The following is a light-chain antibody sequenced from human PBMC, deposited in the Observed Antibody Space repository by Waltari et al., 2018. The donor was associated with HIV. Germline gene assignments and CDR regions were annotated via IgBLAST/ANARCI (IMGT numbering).Light chain of an antibody. J-gene: IGLJ2*01. CDR3: TSYAGRNTLV. CDR2: EVF. Sequence: QSALTQPPSASGSPGQSVTISCTGKTSDVGAYNYVSWYQQHPGKAPKLMIYEVFKRSSGVPDRFSGSKSGTPSSLTVSGLQAEDEADYYCTSYAGRNTLVFGGGTKLTVL. CDR1: TSDVGAYNY. V-gene: IGLV2-8*01.